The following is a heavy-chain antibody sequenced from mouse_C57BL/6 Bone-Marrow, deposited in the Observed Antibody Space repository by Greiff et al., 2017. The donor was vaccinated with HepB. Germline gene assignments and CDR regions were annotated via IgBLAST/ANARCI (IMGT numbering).Heavy chain of an antibody. CDR1: GYSITSGYY. Sequence: EVKVEESGPGLVKPSQSLSLTCSVTGYSITSGYYWNWIRQFPGNKLEWMGYISYDGSNNYNPSLKNRISITRDTSKNQFFLKLNSVTTEDTATYYCARGEYGSSYGYWGQGTTLTVSS. D-gene: IGHD1-1*01. V-gene: IGHV3-6*01. CDR2: ISYDGSN. J-gene: IGHJ2*01. CDR3: ARGEYGSSYGY.